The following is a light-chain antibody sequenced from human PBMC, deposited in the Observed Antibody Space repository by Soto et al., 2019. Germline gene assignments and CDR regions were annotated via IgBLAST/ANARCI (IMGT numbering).Light chain of an antibody. CDR1: SSDVGSYNL. J-gene: IGLJ2*01. CDR2: EVS. CDR3: SSYTTNITPVV. Sequence: QSALTQPASVSGSPGQSITISCTGTSSDVGSYNLVSWYQQHPGKAPKLMIYEVSERPSGVSNRFSGSKSGNTASLTISGLQAEDEADYYCSSYTTNITPVVFGGGTKLTVL. V-gene: IGLV2-14*02.